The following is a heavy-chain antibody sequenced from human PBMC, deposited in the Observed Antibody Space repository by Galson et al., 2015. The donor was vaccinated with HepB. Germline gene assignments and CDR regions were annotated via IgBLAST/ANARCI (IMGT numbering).Heavy chain of an antibody. CDR2: IVPISGTA. CDR3: ARDRGAGTKATTFARARAAGVRRQGKQYNNDYYMDV. Sequence: SVKVSCKASGGTFSSYGISWVRQAPGQGLEWMGGIVPISGTANYAQKFQGRFTITPDESTSTAYMELRSLRSEDTALYYCARDRGAGTKATTFARARAAGVRRQGKQYNNDYYMDVWGKGTTVTVSS. J-gene: IGHJ6*03. V-gene: IGHV1-69*13. D-gene: IGHD3-16*01. CDR1: GGTFSSYG.